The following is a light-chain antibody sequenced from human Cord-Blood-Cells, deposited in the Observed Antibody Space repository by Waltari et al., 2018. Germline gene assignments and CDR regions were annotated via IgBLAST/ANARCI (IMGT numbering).Light chain of an antibody. CDR2: AAS. CDR3: QQSYSTPWT. CDR1: QSISIY. Sequence: DIQMTQSPSSLSASVGDRVTITCRASQSISIYLNWYQQKPGKAPKLLIYAASSLQSWVPSRFSGSGSGTDFTLTISSLQPEDFATYYCQQSYSTPWTFGQGTKVEIK. V-gene: IGKV1-39*01. J-gene: IGKJ1*01.